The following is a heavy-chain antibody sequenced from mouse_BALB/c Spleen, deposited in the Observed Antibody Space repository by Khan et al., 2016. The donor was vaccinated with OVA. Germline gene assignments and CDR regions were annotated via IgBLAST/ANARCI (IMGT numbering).Heavy chain of an antibody. CDR1: GYIFTSYY. Sequence: QVQLQQSGAELMKPGASVRLSCKASGYIFTSYYMYWVKRRLGQGLEWIGEINPNNGDTNFNEKFTSKATLTVDKSSSTAFMQLSSLTSEDAAVYDCTSSGYGTFAYWGQGTLVTVSA. J-gene: IGHJ3*01. V-gene: IGHV1S81*02. CDR3: TSSGYGTFAY. D-gene: IGHD2-1*01. CDR2: INPNNGDT.